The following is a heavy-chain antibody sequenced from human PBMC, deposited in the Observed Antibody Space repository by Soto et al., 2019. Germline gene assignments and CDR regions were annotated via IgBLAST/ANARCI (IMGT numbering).Heavy chain of an antibody. Sequence: SVKVSCKASGCTFTNYYVQWVRQAPGQGLEWMGVIHPDGGHTTYSQKFQDRVTMTRDTFTSTIYMELSSLRSEDTAVYYCASGDNEYRGQGTPLTVSS. V-gene: IGHV1-46*01. CDR3: ASGDNEY. CDR2: IHPDGGHT. CDR1: GCTFTNYY. J-gene: IGHJ4*02.